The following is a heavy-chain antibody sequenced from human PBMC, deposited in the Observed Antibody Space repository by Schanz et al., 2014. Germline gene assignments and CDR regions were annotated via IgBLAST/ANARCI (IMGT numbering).Heavy chain of an antibody. CDR1: EFTFSSYK. CDR2: IWSDGSGK. Sequence: VQLVESGGGLVKPGGSLRLSCEASEFTFSSYKMNWVRQAPGKGLEWVAVIWSDGSGKYYADSVKGRFTISRDSPKNTLYLQMNSLRAEDTALYYCARDSGAYYDKSMDVWGQGTTVAVSS. CDR3: ARDSGAYYDKSMDV. J-gene: IGHJ6*02. V-gene: IGHV3-33*08. D-gene: IGHD3-9*01.